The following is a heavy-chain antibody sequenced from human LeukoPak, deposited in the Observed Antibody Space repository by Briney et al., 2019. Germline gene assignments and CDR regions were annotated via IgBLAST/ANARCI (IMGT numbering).Heavy chain of an antibody. CDR2: ISYDGSNK. CDR3: EKDGRRNSFDI. J-gene: IGHJ3*02. V-gene: IGHV3-30*18. Sequence: GRSLRLSCAASGFTFSSYGMHWVRQAPGKGLEWVAVISYDGSNKYYADSVKGRFTISRDNSKNTLYLQMNSLRAEDTAVCYCEKDGRRNSFDIWGQGTMVTVSS. CDR1: GFTFSSYG. D-gene: IGHD1-26*01.